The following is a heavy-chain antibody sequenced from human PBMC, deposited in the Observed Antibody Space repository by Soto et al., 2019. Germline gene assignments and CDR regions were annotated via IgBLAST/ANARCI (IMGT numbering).Heavy chain of an antibody. J-gene: IGHJ5*02. D-gene: IGHD1-7*01. Sequence: QVQLQESGPGLVKPSETLSLTCTVSGRSISSGGYYWSWIRQLPGTGLEWIGYIYYNGNTYYNPSLKNPVTLVPATSDNHFSLKLTALTAADTAVYFCARLSLTNYGVRWFDPWGQGSLVTVSS. CDR3: ARLSLTNYGVRWFDP. V-gene: IGHV4-31*01. CDR2: IYYNGNT. CDR1: GRSISSGGYY.